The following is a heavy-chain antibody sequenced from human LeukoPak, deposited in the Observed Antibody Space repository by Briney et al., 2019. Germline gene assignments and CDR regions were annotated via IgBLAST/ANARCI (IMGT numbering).Heavy chain of an antibody. CDR3: AKSLYGGCDY. CDR1: GFTFSNFA. V-gene: IGHV3-23*01. D-gene: IGHD3-16*02. CDR2: ISESGDDT. J-gene: IGHJ4*02. Sequence: PGGSLRLSCAASGFTFSNFAMNWVRQAPGKGLEWVSSISESGDDTAYADSVKGRFTISRDNSKNTVYLQMNSLRVEDTAVYYCAKSLYGGCDYWGQGTVVTVSS.